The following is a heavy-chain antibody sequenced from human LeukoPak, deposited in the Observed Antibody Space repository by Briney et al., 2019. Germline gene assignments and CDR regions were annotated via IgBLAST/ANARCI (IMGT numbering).Heavy chain of an antibody. J-gene: IGHJ3*02. Sequence: SETLSLTCAVYGGSFSGYYWSWIRQPPGKGLEWIGEINHSGSTNYNPSLKSRVTISVDTSKNQFSLKLSSVTAADTAVYYCARRGYSYGWDAFDTWGQGTMVTVSS. CDR3: ARRGYSYGWDAFDT. CDR2: INHSGST. D-gene: IGHD5-18*01. V-gene: IGHV4-34*01. CDR1: GGSFSGYY.